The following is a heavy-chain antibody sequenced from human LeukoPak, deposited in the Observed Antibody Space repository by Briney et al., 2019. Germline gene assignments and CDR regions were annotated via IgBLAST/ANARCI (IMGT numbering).Heavy chain of an antibody. V-gene: IGHV4-39*07. D-gene: IGHD3-9*01. Sequence: PSETLSLTCTVSGGSISSSSYYWGWIRQPPGKGLEWIGSIYYSGSTYYNPSLKSRVTISVDTSKNQFSLKLSSVTAADTAVYYCARSTIRYFDWRDAFDIWGQGTMVTVSS. CDR1: GGSISSSSYY. CDR2: IYYSGST. CDR3: ARSTIRYFDWRDAFDI. J-gene: IGHJ3*02.